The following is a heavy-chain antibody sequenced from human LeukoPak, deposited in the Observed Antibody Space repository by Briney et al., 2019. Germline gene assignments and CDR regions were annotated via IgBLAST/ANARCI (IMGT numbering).Heavy chain of an antibody. CDR1: GGSFSGYY. J-gene: IGHJ4*02. Sequence: SETLSLTCAVYGGSFSGYYWSWIRQPPGKGPEWIGEINHSGSTNYNPSLKSRVTISVDTSKNQFSLKLSSVTAADTAVYYCARGGPRRYGSGSYYNGIPHYFDYWGQGTLVTVSS. V-gene: IGHV4-34*01. CDR3: ARGGPRRYGSGSYYNGIPHYFDY. CDR2: INHSGST. D-gene: IGHD3-10*01.